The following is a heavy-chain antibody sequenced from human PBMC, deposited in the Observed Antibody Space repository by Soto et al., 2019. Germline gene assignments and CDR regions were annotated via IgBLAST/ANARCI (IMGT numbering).Heavy chain of an antibody. V-gene: IGHV4-34*01. D-gene: IGHD3-10*01. CDR2: IYHSGST. J-gene: IGHJ5*02. CDR3: ARRVESRSFWFDP. CDR1: VGSFSVYY. Sequence: SETLSLTCAFYVGSFSVYYWTWIRQTPEKGLDLIGEIYHSGSTTYNPSLKSRVTISVDRSKNQFSLNLNSVTAADTAIYYCARRVESRSFWFDPWGQGTQVTVSS.